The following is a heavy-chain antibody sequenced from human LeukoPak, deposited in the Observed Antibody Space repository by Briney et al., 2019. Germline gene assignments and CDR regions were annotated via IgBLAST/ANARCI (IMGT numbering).Heavy chain of an antibody. CDR3: AKRAMRDFDAFDI. D-gene: IGHD5-24*01. V-gene: IGHV3-48*01. CDR1: GFTFSSYS. CDR2: ISSSSSTI. J-gene: IGHJ3*02. Sequence: PGGSLRLSCAASGFTFSSYSMNWVRQAPGKGLEWVSYISSSSSTIYYADSVKGRFTISRDNAKNSLYLQMNSLRAEDTAVYYCAKRAMRDFDAFDIWGQGTMVTVSS.